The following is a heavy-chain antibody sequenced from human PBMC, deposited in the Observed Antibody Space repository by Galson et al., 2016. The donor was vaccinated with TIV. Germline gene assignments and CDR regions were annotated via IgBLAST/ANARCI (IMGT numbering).Heavy chain of an antibody. Sequence: QSGAEVKKPGGSLKISCKTSGYRFSHSWIGWVRQKPGKGLEWVGHIYPGDSDTRYSPSFQGQVTMSADKSINTAYLQWSSLKASDSAIYYCTRQSTRSFDFWGPGTLVSVSS. CDR3: TRQSTRSFDF. V-gene: IGHV5-51*01. J-gene: IGHJ4*02. CDR1: GYRFSHSW. D-gene: IGHD5/OR15-5a*01. CDR2: IYPGDSDT.